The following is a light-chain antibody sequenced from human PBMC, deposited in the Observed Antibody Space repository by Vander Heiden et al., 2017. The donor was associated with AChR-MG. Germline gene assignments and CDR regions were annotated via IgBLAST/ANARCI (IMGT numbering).Light chain of an antibody. V-gene: IGKV3-11*01. CDR3: QQRSSWPLIT. CDR1: QSVSRY. CDR2: DAS. J-gene: IGKJ5*01. Sequence: EIVLTQSPATLSLSPGETATLSCRASQSVSRYLAWYQQKPGQAPRLLMFDASHRATGIPARFSGSGSGTGFTLTISSREPEDVAVYYCQQRSSWPLITFGQRTRL.